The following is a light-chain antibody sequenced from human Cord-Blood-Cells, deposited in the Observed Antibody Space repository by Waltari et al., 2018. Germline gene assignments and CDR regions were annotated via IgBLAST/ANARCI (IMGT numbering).Light chain of an antibody. CDR1: QSVSSSY. CDR3: QQYGSSLAWT. CDR2: GAS. J-gene: IGKJ1*01. Sequence: EIVLTQSPGTLSLSPGESATLSCRASQSVSSSYLAWYQQKPGQAPRLLIYGASSRATGIPDRFSGSGSGTDFTLTISRLDPEDFAVYYCQQYGSSLAWTFGQGTKVEIK. V-gene: IGKV3-20*01.